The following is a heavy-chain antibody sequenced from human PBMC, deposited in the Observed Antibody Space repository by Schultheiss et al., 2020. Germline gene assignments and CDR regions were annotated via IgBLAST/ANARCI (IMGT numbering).Heavy chain of an antibody. CDR1: GGSFSGYY. D-gene: IGHD3-10*01. V-gene: IGHV4-34*01. Sequence: SQTLSLTCAVYGGSFSGYYWSWIRQPPGKGLEWIGEINHSGSTNYNPSLKSRVTISVDTSKNQFSLKLSSVTAADTAVYYCARGRWYYGSGSYSDNWFDPWGQGTLVTVYS. CDR3: ARGRWYYGSGSYSDNWFDP. J-gene: IGHJ5*02. CDR2: INHSGST.